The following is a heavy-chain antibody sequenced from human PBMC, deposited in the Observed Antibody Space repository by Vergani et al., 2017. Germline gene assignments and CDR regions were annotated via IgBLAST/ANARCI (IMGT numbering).Heavy chain of an antibody. CDR1: GYTFGHFD. J-gene: IGHJ4*02. V-gene: IGHV3-30*02. Sequence: QEQLLQSGGGVVQPGGSLRLSCIGSGYTFGHFDMHWVRQAPGKGLAWVAFIRYDGSNPQYIDSVKGRFTISRDTSKKTLSLQMRSLRADDTAVYYCAKDGRENSDYGYFDYWGQGTLVTVSS. CDR2: IRYDGSNP. D-gene: IGHD4-17*01. CDR3: AKDGRENSDYGYFDY.